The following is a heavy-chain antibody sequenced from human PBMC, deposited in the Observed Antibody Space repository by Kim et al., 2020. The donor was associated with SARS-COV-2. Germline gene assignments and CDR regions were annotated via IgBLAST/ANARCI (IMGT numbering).Heavy chain of an antibody. CDR1: GFTFSSYA. V-gene: IGHV3-23*01. CDR2: ISGSGGST. J-gene: IGHJ6*02. Sequence: GGSLRLSCAASGFTFSSYAMSWVRQAPGKGLEWVSAISGSGGSTYYADSVKGRFTISRDNSKNTLYLQMNSLRAEDTAVYYCAKDESKEPVYGDYVPYYYYYGMDVWGQGTTVTVSS. CDR3: AKDESKEPVYGDYVPYYYYYGMDV. D-gene: IGHD4-17*01.